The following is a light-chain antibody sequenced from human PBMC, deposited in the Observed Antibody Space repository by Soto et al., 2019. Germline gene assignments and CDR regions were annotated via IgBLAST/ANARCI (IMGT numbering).Light chain of an antibody. J-gene: IGKJ1*01. CDR3: QQFNSYSRT. CDR1: QTVNTW. CDR2: DAS. Sequence: DIEMTQSHSTLSASVGDRVTITCRASQTVNTWLAWYQQKPGKAPKVLIFDASSLKTGVPSRFSGSGSGTEFTLTISNLQPDDFATYYCQQFNSYSRTFGQGTKVDIK. V-gene: IGKV1-5*01.